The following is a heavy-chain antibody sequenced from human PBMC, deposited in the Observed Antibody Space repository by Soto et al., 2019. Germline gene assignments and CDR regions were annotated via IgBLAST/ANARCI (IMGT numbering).Heavy chain of an antibody. CDR2: IYYSGST. CDR1: GGSISSGGYY. J-gene: IGHJ3*01. Sequence: QVQLQESGPGLVKPSQTLSLTCTVSGGSISSGGYYWSWIRQHPGKGLEWIGYIYYSGSTYYNPSLKSRVTISVDTSKNQFSLKLSSVTAADTAVYYCARSREDTQPEYAFDLWGQGTMVTVSS. V-gene: IGHV4-31*03. D-gene: IGHD5-18*01. CDR3: ARSREDTQPEYAFDL.